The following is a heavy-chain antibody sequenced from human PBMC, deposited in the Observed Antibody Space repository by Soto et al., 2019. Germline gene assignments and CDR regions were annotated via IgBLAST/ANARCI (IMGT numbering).Heavy chain of an antibody. CDR3: AREGIRDIVVVIAANLGGMDV. D-gene: IGHD2-15*01. V-gene: IGHV1-69*05. CDR2: IIPIFGTA. J-gene: IGHJ6*02. Sequence: QVQLVQSGAEVKKPGSSVKVSCKASGGTFSSHAISWVRQAPGQGLEWMGGIIPIFGTANYAQKFQGRVTITSDQYKRTAYIELSSLRSEHTAVYYCAREGIRDIVVVIAANLGGMDVWGLGNTVTVSS. CDR1: GGTFSSHA.